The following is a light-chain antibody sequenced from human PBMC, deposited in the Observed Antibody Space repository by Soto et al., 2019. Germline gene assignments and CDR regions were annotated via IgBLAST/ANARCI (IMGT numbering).Light chain of an antibody. CDR3: QQYDNLPVT. CDR1: QDISNY. V-gene: IGKV1-33*01. Sequence: DIQMTQSASSLSASVGDRVTITYQASQDISNYLNLYQQKPGKAPKLLIYDASNLETGIPSRFSGSGSGTYFTVNIGSLQPEGIETYYCQQYDNLPVTFGPSPKVDIK. CDR2: DAS. J-gene: IGKJ3*01.